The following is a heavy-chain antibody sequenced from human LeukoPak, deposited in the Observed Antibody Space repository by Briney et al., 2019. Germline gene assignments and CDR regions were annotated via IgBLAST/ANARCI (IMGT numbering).Heavy chain of an antibody. D-gene: IGHD3-10*01. CDR1: GFTFSIYA. V-gene: IGHV3-23*01. CDR3: ARAGFTFSDYFGSFFDY. CDR2: VSGSGHST. J-gene: IGHJ4*02. Sequence: WGSLRLSCAASGFTFSIYAISWVRQAPGKGLEWVSTVSGSGHSTFYADSVKGRFTISRDNSKNTLYLQMNSLRAEDTAVYYCARAGFTFSDYFGSFFDYWGQGTLVTVSS.